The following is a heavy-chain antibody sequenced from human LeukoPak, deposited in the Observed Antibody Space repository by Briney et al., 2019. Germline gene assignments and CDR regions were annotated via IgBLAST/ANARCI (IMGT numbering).Heavy chain of an antibody. Sequence: SETLSLTCAVSGGSISSNNWWSWVRQPPGKGLEWIGEIYHGGSTNYNPSLKSRIATSVDRSRNQFSLQLSSVTAADTAVYYCAKGEDYGSGTVHFASWGQGTLVTVSS. CDR2: IYHGGST. J-gene: IGHJ4*02. CDR3: AKGEDYGSGTVHFAS. D-gene: IGHD3-10*01. CDR1: GGSISSNNW. V-gene: IGHV4-4*02.